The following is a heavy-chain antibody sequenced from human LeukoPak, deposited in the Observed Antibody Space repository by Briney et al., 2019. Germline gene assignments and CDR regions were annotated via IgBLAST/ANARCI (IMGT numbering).Heavy chain of an antibody. CDR2: IYYSGST. Sequence: PSQTLSLTCTVSGGSISSGDYYWSWIRRPPGKGLEWIGYIYYSGSTYYNPSLKSRVTISVDTSKNQFSLKLSSVTAADTAVYYCARGTYYYDSSGYYYWFDPWGQGTLVTVSS. V-gene: IGHV4-30-4*01. D-gene: IGHD3-22*01. CDR1: GGSISSGDYY. J-gene: IGHJ5*02. CDR3: ARGTYYYDSSGYYYWFDP.